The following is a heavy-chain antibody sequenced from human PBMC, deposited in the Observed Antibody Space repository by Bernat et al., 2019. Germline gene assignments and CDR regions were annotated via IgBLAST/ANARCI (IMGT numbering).Heavy chain of an antibody. J-gene: IGHJ4*02. V-gene: IGHV3-7*03. CDR2: INQDGSGK. CDR1: GFTFSVSW. CDR3: ARSPRTGDVDY. D-gene: IGHD7-27*01. Sequence: EVQLVESGGGLVQPGGSLRLSCAASGFTFSVSWMSWVRQAPGKGLEWVANINQDGSGKYYVDSVRGRFTISRDNGKNSLYLQMNSLRADDTAVYYCARSPRTGDVDYWGQGTLVTVSS.